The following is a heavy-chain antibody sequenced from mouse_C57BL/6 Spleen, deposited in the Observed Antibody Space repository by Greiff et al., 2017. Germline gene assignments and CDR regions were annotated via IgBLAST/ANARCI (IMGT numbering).Heavy chain of an antibody. V-gene: IGHV1-4*01. CDR2: INPSSGYT. CDR1: GYTFTSYT. Sequence: VQLQESGAELARPGASVKMSCKASGYTFTSYTMHWVKQRPGQGLEWIGYINPSSGYTKYNQKFKDKATLTADKSSSTAYMQLSSLTSEDSAVYYCARPHYYYGSSYWYFDVWGTGTTVTVSS. J-gene: IGHJ1*03. CDR3: ARPHYYYGSSYWYFDV. D-gene: IGHD1-1*01.